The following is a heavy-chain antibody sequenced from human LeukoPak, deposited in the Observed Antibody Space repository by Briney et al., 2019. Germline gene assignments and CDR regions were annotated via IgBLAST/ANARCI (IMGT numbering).Heavy chain of an antibody. CDR1: GGSISSAGYS. D-gene: IGHD1-14*01. CDR3: ARISRVNNQSKYRDYFYCYYGMDV. Sequence: KPSETLSLTCAVSGGSISSAGYSWSWIRQPPGKGLEWIGYIYHSGSTYYNSSLKSRVTISVDRSKNQFSLKLTSVTAADTAVYYCARISRVNNQSKYRDYFYCYYGMDVWGQGTTVTVSS. V-gene: IGHV4-30-2*01. CDR2: IYHSGST. J-gene: IGHJ6*02.